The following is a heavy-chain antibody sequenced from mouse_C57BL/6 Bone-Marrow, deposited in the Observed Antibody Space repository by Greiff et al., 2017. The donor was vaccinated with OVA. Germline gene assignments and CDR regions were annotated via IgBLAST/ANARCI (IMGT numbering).Heavy chain of an antibody. CDR3: ARLDYSNYGGFAY. Sequence: QVQLQQPGAELVKPGASVKLSCKASGYTFTSYWMHWVKQRPGQGLEWIGMIHPNSGSTNYNEKFKSKATLTVDKSSSTAYMQLSSLTSEDSAFYYCARLDYSNYGGFAYWGQGTLVTVSA. CDR2: IHPNSGST. J-gene: IGHJ3*01. CDR1: GYTFTSYW. D-gene: IGHD2-5*01. V-gene: IGHV1-64*01.